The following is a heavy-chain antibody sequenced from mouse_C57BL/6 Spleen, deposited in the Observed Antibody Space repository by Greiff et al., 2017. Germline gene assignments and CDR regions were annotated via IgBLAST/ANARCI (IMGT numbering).Heavy chain of an antibody. V-gene: IGHV6-6*01. CDR2: IRNKANNHAT. Sequence: EVMLVESGGGLVQPGGSMKLSCAASGFTFSDAWMDWVRQSPEKGLEWVAEIRNKANNHATYYAESVKGRFTISRDDSKSSVYLQMNSLRAEDTGIYYCTRRTTVVATGAMDYWGQGTSVTVSS. CDR3: TRRTTVVATGAMDY. J-gene: IGHJ4*01. D-gene: IGHD1-1*01. CDR1: GFTFSDAW.